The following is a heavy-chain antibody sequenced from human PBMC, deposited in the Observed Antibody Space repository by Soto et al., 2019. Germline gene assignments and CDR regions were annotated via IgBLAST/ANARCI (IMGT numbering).Heavy chain of an antibody. CDR3: ARGAGRKQRWSPGGMGV. J-gene: IGHJ6*02. CDR2: IIPIFGTA. CDR1: GGTFSSYA. V-gene: IGHV1-69*06. D-gene: IGHD2-8*01. Sequence: GASVKVSCKASGGTFSSYAISWVRQAPGQGLEWMGGIIPIFGTANYAQKFQGRVTITADKSTSTAYMELSSLRSEDTAVYCCARGAGRKQRWSPGGMGVWGQGTTVTVSS.